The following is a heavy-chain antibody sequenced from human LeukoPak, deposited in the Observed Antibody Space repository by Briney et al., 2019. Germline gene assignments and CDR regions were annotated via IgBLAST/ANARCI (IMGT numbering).Heavy chain of an antibody. CDR2: VNSYNGNT. J-gene: IGHJ6*03. CDR1: GYTFTKYG. V-gene: IGHV1-18*01. CDR3: ARSGMIFYYMDV. Sequence: GASVKVSCKASGYTFTKYGVNWVRQAPGQGLEWMGWVNSYNGNTNYAQTLQGRVTMTTDTSTSTAYMELRNLRSDDTAVYYCARSGMIFYYMDVWGKGTTVTVSS. D-gene: IGHD3/OR15-3a*01.